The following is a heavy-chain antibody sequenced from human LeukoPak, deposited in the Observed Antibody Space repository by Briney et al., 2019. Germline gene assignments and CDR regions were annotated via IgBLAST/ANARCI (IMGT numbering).Heavy chain of an antibody. CDR3: ARDSHAGDGYNDLDY. D-gene: IGHD5-24*01. CDR2: IRYDGSNK. V-gene: IGHV3-30*02. CDR1: GFTFSSYG. Sequence: PGGSLRLSCAASGFTFSSYGMHWVRQAPGKGLEWVAFIRYDGSNKYYADSVKGRFTISRDNSKNTVDLQMNSLRAEDTAVYYCARDSHAGDGYNDLDYWGQGTLVTVSS. J-gene: IGHJ4*02.